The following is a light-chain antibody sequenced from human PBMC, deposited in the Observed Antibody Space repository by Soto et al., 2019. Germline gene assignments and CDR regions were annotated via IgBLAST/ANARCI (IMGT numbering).Light chain of an antibody. CDR1: QSVSSSY. J-gene: IGKJ5*01. CDR2: GAS. Sequence: EMVSTQSPGTLSLSPGERATLSCRASQSVSSSYLAWYQQKPGQAPRLLIYGASSRATGIPDRFSGSGSGTDFTLTISRLEPEDFAVYYCQQYGSSPLTFGQGTRLEIK. V-gene: IGKV3-20*01. CDR3: QQYGSSPLT.